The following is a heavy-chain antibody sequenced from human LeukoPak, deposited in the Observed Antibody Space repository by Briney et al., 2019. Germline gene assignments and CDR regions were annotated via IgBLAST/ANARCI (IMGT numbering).Heavy chain of an antibody. CDR1: GFSFSGYS. Sequence: GGSLRLSCAASGFSFSGYSMNWVRQAPGKGLEWISYISSSSSAINYADSVKGRFTISRDNAKNSLYLQMNSLRAEDTAVYYCAKVAGSWYAPNDYWGQGTLITVSS. D-gene: IGHD6-13*01. CDR2: ISSSSSAI. CDR3: AKVAGSWYAPNDY. J-gene: IGHJ4*02. V-gene: IGHV3-48*01.